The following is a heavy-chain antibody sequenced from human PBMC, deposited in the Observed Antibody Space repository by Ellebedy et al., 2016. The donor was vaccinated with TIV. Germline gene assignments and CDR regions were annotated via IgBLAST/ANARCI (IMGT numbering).Heavy chain of an antibody. D-gene: IGHD5-24*01. V-gene: IGHV3-21*01. CDR1: GFTFSSYS. CDR2: ITSSSTYI. CDR3: AGGPTILDY. J-gene: IGHJ4*02. Sequence: GESLKISCAASGFTFSSYSMYWVRQAPGEGLEWVSSITSSSTYINYADSVKGRFTISRDNAKNSVFLQMSSLMAEDTGVYYCAGGPTILDYWGQGMLVTVPS.